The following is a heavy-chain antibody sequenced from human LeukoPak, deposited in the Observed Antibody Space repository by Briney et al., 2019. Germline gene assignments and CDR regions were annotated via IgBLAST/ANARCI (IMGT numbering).Heavy chain of an antibody. D-gene: IGHD6-6*01. CDR1: GFTFSSYW. CDR3: ARVGIAARPDLQYGMDV. Sequence: GGSLRLSCAASGFTFSSYWMHLVRQAPGKGLVWVSRINSDGSSTSYADSVKGRFTISRDNAKNTLYLQMNSLRAEDTAVYYCARVGIAARPDLQYGMDVWGQGTTVTVSS. J-gene: IGHJ6*02. V-gene: IGHV3-74*01. CDR2: INSDGSST.